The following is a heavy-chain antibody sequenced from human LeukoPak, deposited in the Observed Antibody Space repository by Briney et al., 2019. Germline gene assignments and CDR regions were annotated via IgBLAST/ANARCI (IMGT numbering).Heavy chain of an antibody. V-gene: IGHV3-33*01. CDR3: ARRRGYSGYDLDY. D-gene: IGHD5-12*01. CDR2: IWYDGSNK. Sequence: GRSLRLSCAASGFTFSGYGMHWVRQAPGKGLEWVAVIWYDGSNKYYADSVKGRFTISKDNSKNTLYLQMNSLRAGDTAVYYCARRRGYSGYDLDYWGQGTLVTVSS. CDR1: GFTFSGYG. J-gene: IGHJ4*02.